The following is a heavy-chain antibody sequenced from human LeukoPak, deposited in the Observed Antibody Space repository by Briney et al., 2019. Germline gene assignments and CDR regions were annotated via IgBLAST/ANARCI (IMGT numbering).Heavy chain of an antibody. J-gene: IGHJ3*02. CDR2: ISYSGST. V-gene: IGHV4-59*08. Sequence: SETLSLTCIVSGDSISSYYWSWIRQPPGKGLEWIGFISYSGSTNHNPSLRSRVTISLDTSRTQFSLHLSFVTAADTAMYYCARHAGLRQCSSGSCYRRAFDIWGQGTVVTVSS. D-gene: IGHD2-15*01. CDR1: GDSISSYY. CDR3: ARHAGLRQCSSGSCYRRAFDI.